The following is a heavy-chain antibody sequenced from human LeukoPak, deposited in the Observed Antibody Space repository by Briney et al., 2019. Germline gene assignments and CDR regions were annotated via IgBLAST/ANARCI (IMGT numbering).Heavy chain of an antibody. CDR3: ARGRDCSSTSCYLSRYYYYGMDV. J-gene: IGHJ6*04. CDR2: INHGGST. D-gene: IGHD2-2*01. Sequence: KPSETLSLTCAVYGGSFSGYYWSWIRQPPGKALEEIGEINHGGSTNYNPSLKRRVTISVDTSKNQFSLKLSSVTAADTAVYYCARGRDCSSTSCYLSRYYYYGMDVWGKGTTVTVSS. CDR1: GGSFSGYY. V-gene: IGHV4-34*01.